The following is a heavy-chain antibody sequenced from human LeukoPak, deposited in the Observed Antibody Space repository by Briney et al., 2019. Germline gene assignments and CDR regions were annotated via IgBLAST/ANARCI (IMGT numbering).Heavy chain of an antibody. CDR1: GGSISSGSYY. Sequence: SETLSLTCTVSGGSISSGSYYWSWIRQPAGKGLEWIGRIYTSGSTNYNPSLKSRVTISVDTSKNQFSLKLSSVTAADTAVYYCARAPGYRSFLDYWGQGTLVTVSS. D-gene: IGHD6-13*01. V-gene: IGHV4-61*02. CDR2: IYTSGST. J-gene: IGHJ4*02. CDR3: ARAPGYRSFLDY.